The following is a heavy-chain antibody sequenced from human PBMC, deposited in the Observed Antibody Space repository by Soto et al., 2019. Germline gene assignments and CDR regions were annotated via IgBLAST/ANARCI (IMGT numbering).Heavy chain of an antibody. CDR2: IKSKTDGGTT. CDR3: TTNSYYDFWSGYFPDY. CDR1: GFTFSNAW. Sequence: EVQLVESGGGLVKPGGSLRLSCAASGFTFSNAWMSWVRQAPGKGLEWVGRIKSKTDGGTTDYAAPVKGRFTISRDDSKNTLYLLMNSLKTEHTAVYYYTTNSYYDFWSGYFPDYWGQGTLVTVSS. V-gene: IGHV3-15*01. J-gene: IGHJ4*02. D-gene: IGHD3-3*01.